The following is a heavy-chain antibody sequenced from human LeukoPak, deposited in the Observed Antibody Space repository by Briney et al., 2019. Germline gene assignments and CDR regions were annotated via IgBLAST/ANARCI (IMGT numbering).Heavy chain of an antibody. CDR1: GGSISSSSYY. D-gene: IGHD3-10*01. Sequence: PSETLSLTCTVSGGSISSSSYYWGWIRQPPGKGLEWIGSIYYSGSTYYNPSLKSRVTISVDTSKNQFSLKLSSVTAADTAVYYCARERYYGSGEKSTFDPWGQGTLVTVSS. V-gene: IGHV4-39*07. CDR3: ARERYYGSGEKSTFDP. CDR2: IYYSGST. J-gene: IGHJ5*02.